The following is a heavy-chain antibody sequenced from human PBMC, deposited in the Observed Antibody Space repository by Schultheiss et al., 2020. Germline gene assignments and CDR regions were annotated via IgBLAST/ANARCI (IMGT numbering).Heavy chain of an antibody. D-gene: IGHD1-26*01. Sequence: GESLKISCAASGFTFSSYGMHWVRQAPGKGLEWVAVIWYDGSNKYYADSVKGRFTISRDNSKNTLYLQMNSLRAEDTAVYYCARIYRTGANWFDPWGQGTLVTVSS. CDR3: ARIYRTGANWFDP. CDR1: GFTFSSYG. J-gene: IGHJ5*02. CDR2: IWYDGSNK. V-gene: IGHV3-33*01.